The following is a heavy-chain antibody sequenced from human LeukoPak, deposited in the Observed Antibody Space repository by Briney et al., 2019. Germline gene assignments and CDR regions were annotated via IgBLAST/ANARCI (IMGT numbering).Heavy chain of an antibody. CDR1: GGSINNYY. Sequence: SETLSLTCTVSGGSINNYYWSWIRQPPGKGLEWIGYIYYSGSTNYNPSLKSRVTISVDTSKNQFSLKLSSVTAADTAVYYCAANGDYVNYYYGMDVWGQGTTVTVSS. J-gene: IGHJ6*02. CDR3: AANGDYVNYYYGMDV. D-gene: IGHD4-17*01. V-gene: IGHV4-59*01. CDR2: IYYSGST.